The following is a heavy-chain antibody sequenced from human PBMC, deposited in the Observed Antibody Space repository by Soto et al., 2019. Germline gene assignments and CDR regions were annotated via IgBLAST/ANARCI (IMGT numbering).Heavy chain of an antibody. J-gene: IGHJ4*02. D-gene: IGHD3-10*01. Sequence: EVQLLEPGGGLLQPGGSMRLSCAASGFTFSSYAMSWVRQAPGKGLEWVSAISGSGGSTYYADSVKGRFTISRDNSKNTRYLQMNSLRAEDTAVYYCAKAGGLIGRLDYWSQGTLVTVSS. CDR2: ISGSGGST. V-gene: IGHV3-23*01. CDR1: GFTFSSYA. CDR3: AKAGGLIGRLDY.